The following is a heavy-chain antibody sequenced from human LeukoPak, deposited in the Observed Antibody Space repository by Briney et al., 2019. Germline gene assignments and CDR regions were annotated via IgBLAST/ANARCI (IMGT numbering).Heavy chain of an antibody. Sequence: SETLSLTCTVSGGSISSGSYYWSCIRQPAGKRLEYIGRISTSGSTNYNPSLKSRVTISVDTSKNQFSLKLNSVTAADTAVYYCAGGRGYGYGYLGYWGQGTLVTVSS. D-gene: IGHD5-18*01. CDR2: ISTSGST. J-gene: IGHJ4*02. CDR1: GGSISSGSYY. CDR3: AGGRGYGYGYLGY. V-gene: IGHV4-61*02.